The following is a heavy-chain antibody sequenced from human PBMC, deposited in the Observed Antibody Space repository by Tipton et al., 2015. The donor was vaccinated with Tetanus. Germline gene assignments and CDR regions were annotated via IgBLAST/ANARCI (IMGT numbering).Heavy chain of an antibody. Sequence: SLRLSCAASGFTFDDYAMHWVRQAPGKGLEWVSGISWNSGSIGYADSVKGLFTISRDNAKNSLYLQMNSLRAEDTALYYCAKDMGDYYGSGSYSNFDYWGQGTLVTVSS. V-gene: IGHV3-9*01. CDR3: AKDMGDYYGSGSYSNFDY. CDR2: ISWNSGSI. CDR1: GFTFDDYA. D-gene: IGHD3-10*01. J-gene: IGHJ4*02.